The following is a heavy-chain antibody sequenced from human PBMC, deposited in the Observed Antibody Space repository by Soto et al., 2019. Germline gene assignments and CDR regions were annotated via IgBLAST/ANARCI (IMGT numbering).Heavy chain of an antibody. CDR3: ARDKITGLFDY. CDR2: IYYNGTT. D-gene: IGHD3-10*01. V-gene: IGHV4-31*03. Sequence: SETLSLTCTVIGGSIRSPNFSWSWIRQHPGKGPEWIGNIYYNGTTTYSPSLESRLTISLDPSKNQFSLTLTSVTAADTAVYYCARDKITGLFDYWGQGTLVTVSS. J-gene: IGHJ4*02. CDR1: GGSIRSPNFS.